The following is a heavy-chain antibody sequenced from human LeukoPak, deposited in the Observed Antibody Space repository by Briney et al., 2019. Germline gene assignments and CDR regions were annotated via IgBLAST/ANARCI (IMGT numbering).Heavy chain of an antibody. CDR2: IYYSGST. D-gene: IGHD2-2*01. Sequence: PSETLSLTCTVSGGSISSSSYYWGWIRQPPGKGLKWIGSIYYSGSTYYNPSLKSRVTISVDTSKNQFSLKLSSVTAADTAVYYCARGIVGSGSSTSFIYYYYMDVWGKGTTVTISS. V-gene: IGHV4-39*07. CDR1: GGSISSSSYY. J-gene: IGHJ6*03. CDR3: ARGIVGSGSSTSFIYYYYMDV.